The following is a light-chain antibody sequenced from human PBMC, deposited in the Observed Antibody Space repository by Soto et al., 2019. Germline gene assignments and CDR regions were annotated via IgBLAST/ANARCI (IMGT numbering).Light chain of an antibody. CDR1: QSFGSW. J-gene: IGKJ2*01. Sequence: DIQMTQSPSTLSASVGDRVTITCRASQSFGSWLAWYQQRPGKAPKLLIYKASNLESGVPSRFSGSGSGTEFTLTISSLQPDDSATYYCQQYSIYSTFGNGTKLEIK. CDR3: QQYSIYST. V-gene: IGKV1-5*03. CDR2: KAS.